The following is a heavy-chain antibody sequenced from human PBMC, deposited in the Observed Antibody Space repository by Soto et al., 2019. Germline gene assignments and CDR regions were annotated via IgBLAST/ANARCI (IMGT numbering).Heavy chain of an antibody. V-gene: IGHV4-30-2*01. J-gene: IGHJ5*02. CDR3: ASTHYDYVWGSYRYRGGFDP. CDR1: GGSISSGGYS. CDR2: IYHSGST. D-gene: IGHD3-16*02. Sequence: SETLSLTCAVSGGSISSGGYSWSWIRQPPGKGLEWIGYIYHSGSTYYNPSLKSRVTISVDRSKNQFSLKLSSVTAADTAVYYCASTHYDYVWGSYRYRGGFDPWGHGTLVTVSS.